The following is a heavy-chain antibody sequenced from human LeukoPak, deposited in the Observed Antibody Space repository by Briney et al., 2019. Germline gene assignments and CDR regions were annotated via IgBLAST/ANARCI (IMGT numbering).Heavy chain of an antibody. CDR3: ARVLRYCSGGNCYSGGLGYMDV. V-gene: IGHV3-11*01. CDR2: ISRSGSTK. J-gene: IGHJ6*03. CDR1: GFTFSDYN. Sequence: GGSLRLSCAASGFTFSDYNMRWIRQAPGKGLEWVSSISRSGSTKYYADSVKGRFTISRDKAKNSLFLQMNSLRAEDTAVYYCARVLRYCSGGNCYSGGLGYMDVWAKGPRSPSP. D-gene: IGHD2-15*01.